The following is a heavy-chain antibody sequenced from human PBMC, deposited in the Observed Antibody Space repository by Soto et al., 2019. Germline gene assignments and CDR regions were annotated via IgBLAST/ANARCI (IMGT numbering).Heavy chain of an antibody. D-gene: IGHD3-22*01. CDR1: GFSLSTSGMC. J-gene: IGHJ4*02. CDR2: IDWDDDK. CDR3: ARTPYFTHYYDQ. V-gene: IGHV2-70*01. Sequence: SGPTLVNPTQTLTLTCTFSGFSLSTSGMCVSWIRQPPGKALEWLALIDWDDDKYYSTSLKTRLTIPKDTSKNQVVLTMTNMEPVDPATYYCARTPYFTHYYDQWGQGTLVTVSS.